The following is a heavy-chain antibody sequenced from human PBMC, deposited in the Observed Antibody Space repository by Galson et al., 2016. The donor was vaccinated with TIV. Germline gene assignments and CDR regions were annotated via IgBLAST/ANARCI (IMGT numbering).Heavy chain of an antibody. CDR1: GGSISRHY. J-gene: IGHJ3*02. D-gene: IGHD3-22*01. CDR2: TT. Sequence: SETLSLTCDVSGGSISRHYWPWIRQSPGKGLEWIGTTFSNPSLKTHFTISLDTSKNQFSLKLSSVTAADTAIYYCARDRRTYYLNGAFDIWGQGTMVTVSS. CDR3: ARDRRTYYLNGAFDI. V-gene: IGHV4-59*11.